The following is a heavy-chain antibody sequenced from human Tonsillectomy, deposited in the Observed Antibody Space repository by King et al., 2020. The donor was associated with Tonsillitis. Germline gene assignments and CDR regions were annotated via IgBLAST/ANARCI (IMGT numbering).Heavy chain of an antibody. CDR1: GGSFSGYY. D-gene: IGHD1-26*01. Sequence: VQLQQWGAGLLKPSETLSLTCAVYGGSFSGYYWSWIRQPPGKGLEWIGEINLSGSTNYNPSLKSRVTISVDTSKNQFSLKLSSVTAADTAVYYCARGLIVGATIFDYWGQGTLVTVSS. V-gene: IGHV4-34*01. CDR3: ARGLIVGATIFDY. J-gene: IGHJ4*02. CDR2: INLSGST.